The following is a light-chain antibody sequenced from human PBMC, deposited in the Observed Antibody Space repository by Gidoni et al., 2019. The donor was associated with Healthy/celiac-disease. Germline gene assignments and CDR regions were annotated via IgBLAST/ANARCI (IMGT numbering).Light chain of an antibody. CDR1: QGISSY. V-gene: IGKV1-9*01. Sequence: DIPLTQYPSFLSASVGDRVTITCRASQGISSYLAWYQQKPGKAPKLLIYAASTLQSGVPSRFSGSGSGTEFTLTISSLQPEDFATYYCQQLNSYPRSTFGQGTKVEIK. CDR3: QQLNSYPRST. CDR2: AAS. J-gene: IGKJ1*01.